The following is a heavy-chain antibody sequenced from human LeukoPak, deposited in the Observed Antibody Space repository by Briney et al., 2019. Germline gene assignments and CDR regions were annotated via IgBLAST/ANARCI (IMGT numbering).Heavy chain of an antibody. Sequence: SETLSLTCTVSGGSISSSSYYWGWLRQPPGRGLEWIGSIYYSGSTYYNPSLKSRVTISVDTSKNQFSLKLSSVTAADTAVYYCARQQITGDIDYWGQGTLVTVSS. CDR1: GGSISSSSYY. J-gene: IGHJ4*02. CDR3: ARQQITGDIDY. CDR2: IYYSGST. D-gene: IGHD7-27*01. V-gene: IGHV4-39*01.